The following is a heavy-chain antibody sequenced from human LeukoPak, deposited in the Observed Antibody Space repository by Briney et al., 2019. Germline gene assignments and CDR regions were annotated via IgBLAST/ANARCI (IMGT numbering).Heavy chain of an antibody. D-gene: IGHD5-24*01. CDR3: ARDDSYNGENAFDI. J-gene: IGHJ3*02. V-gene: IGHV1-2*02. CDR1: GYSFSDYH. Sequence: ASLKVSCKASGYSFSDYHIHWVRQAPGQGLEWMGWSHPNSGATKYAQKFQDRVTMTRDTSVSTAYMELSRLRYDDTAVYYCARDDSYNGENAFDIWGQGTLVTVSS. CDR2: SHPNSGAT.